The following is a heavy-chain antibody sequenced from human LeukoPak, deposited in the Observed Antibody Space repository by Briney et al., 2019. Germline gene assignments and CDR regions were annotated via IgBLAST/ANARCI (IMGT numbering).Heavy chain of an antibody. CDR3: ARSGDAYSFDY. Sequence: SETLSLTCTVSGGAISSGGYYWSWIRPHPGKGLDWIGYIYYTGTTYYHPSLKSRVTISLDTSKNQFSLRLNSVTAADAAVYFCARSGDAYSFDYWGQGSLVTVSS. CDR1: GGAISSGGYY. CDR2: IYYTGTT. D-gene: IGHD5-24*01. J-gene: IGHJ4*02. V-gene: IGHV4-31*03.